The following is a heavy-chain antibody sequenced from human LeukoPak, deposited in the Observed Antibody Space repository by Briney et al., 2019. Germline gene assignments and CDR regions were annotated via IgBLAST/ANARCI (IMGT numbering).Heavy chain of an antibody. Sequence: SETLSLTCAVYGGSFSGYYWSWIRQPPGKGLEWIGEINHSGSTNYNPSPKSRVTISVDTSKNQFSLKLSSVTAADTAVYYCARSGIAAAGIDYWGQGTLVTVSS. V-gene: IGHV4-34*01. J-gene: IGHJ4*02. D-gene: IGHD6-13*01. CDR2: INHSGST. CDR3: ARSGIAAAGIDY. CDR1: GGSFSGYY.